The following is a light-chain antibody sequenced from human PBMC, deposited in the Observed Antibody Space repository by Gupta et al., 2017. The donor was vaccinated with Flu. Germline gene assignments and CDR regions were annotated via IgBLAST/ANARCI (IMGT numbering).Light chain of an antibody. CDR2: HAS. V-gene: IGKV1-39*01. J-gene: IGKJ5*01. Sequence: DIQMTQSPSSLSASVGDRVTITCRASQSIYRLLNWYQQKPGKAPKLLILHASSLQSGVPSRFSGSGSGADFTLTISSLQPEDFATYYCQQRDSTPITFGQGTQVEIK. CDR3: QQRDSTPIT. CDR1: QSIYRL.